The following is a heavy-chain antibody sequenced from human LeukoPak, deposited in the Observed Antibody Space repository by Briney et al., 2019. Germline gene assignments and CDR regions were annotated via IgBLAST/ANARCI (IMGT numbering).Heavy chain of an antibody. V-gene: IGHV3-53*01. J-gene: IGHJ6*02. Sequence: GGSLRLSCAASGFTVSSDYMSWVRQAPGKGLEWVSVIYSGGSTYYADSAKGRFTISRDNSKNTLYLQMNSLRAEDTAVYYCASHARYYGMDVWGQGTTVTVSS. CDR3: ASHARYYGMDV. CDR2: IYSGGST. CDR1: GFTVSSDY.